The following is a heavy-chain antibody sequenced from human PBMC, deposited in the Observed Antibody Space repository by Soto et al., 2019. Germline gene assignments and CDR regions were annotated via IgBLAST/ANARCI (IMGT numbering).Heavy chain of an antibody. CDR1: GFTFSSYS. D-gene: IGHD2-2*01. J-gene: IGHJ6*02. V-gene: IGHV3-21*01. Sequence: PGGSLRLSCAASGFTFSSYSMNWVRQAPGKGLEWVSSISSSSSYIYYADSVKGRFTISRDNAKNSLYLQMNSLRAEDTAVYYCARDPGSGVVPAAMGYYYYGMDLWGQGTTVTVSS. CDR2: ISSSSSYI. CDR3: ARDPGSGVVPAAMGYYYYGMDL.